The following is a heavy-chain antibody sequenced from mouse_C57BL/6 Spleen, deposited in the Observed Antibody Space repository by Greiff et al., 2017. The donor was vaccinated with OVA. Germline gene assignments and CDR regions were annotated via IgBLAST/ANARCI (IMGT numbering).Heavy chain of an antibody. D-gene: IGHD3-1*01. Sequence: EVMLVESGGGLVKPGGSLKLSCAASGFTFSSYTMSWVRQTPEQRLEWVATISGGGGNTYYPDSVKGRFTISRDNAKNTLYLQMSSLRSEDTALYYCARHGLYAMDYWGQGTSVTVSS. CDR2: ISGGGGNT. CDR1: GFTFSSYT. V-gene: IGHV5-9*01. J-gene: IGHJ4*01. CDR3: ARHGLYAMDY.